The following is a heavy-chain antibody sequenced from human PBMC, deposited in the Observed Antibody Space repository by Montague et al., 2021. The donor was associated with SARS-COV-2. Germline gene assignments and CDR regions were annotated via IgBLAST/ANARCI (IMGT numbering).Heavy chain of an antibody. Sequence: SAISGDSVASSSAAWIWIRQSPSRGLEWLARTYYRSKWYNEYAVSVKSRINIIPDTSKNHLSLQVNSVTPEDTAVYYCAREGEWELQGPRHSSFYFAMDVWGQGTSVTVSS. J-gene: IGHJ6*02. V-gene: IGHV6-1*01. CDR1: GDSVASSSAA. CDR2: TYYRSKWYN. D-gene: IGHD1-26*01. CDR3: AREGEWELQGPRHSSFYFAMDV.